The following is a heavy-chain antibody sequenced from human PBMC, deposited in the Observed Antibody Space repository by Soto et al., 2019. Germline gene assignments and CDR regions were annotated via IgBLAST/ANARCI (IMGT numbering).Heavy chain of an antibody. J-gene: IGHJ5*02. CDR3: AESYGDYRFHWFDP. CDR1: GSTFSSYA. D-gene: IGHD4-17*01. V-gene: IGHV1-69*12. Sequence: QVQLVQSGAEVKKPGSSVKVSCKASGSTFSSYAISWVRQAPGQGLEWMGGIIPIFGTANYAQKFHGRDTITADESTCTAYMELSSLSSEDTAVYYCAESYGDYRFHWFDPWGQGTLVTVSS. CDR2: IIPIFGTA.